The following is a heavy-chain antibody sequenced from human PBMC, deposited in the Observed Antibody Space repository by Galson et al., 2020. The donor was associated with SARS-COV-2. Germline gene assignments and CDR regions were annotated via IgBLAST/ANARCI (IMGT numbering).Heavy chain of an antibody. J-gene: IGHJ3*02. CDR3: ARLHYGEYAPEAFDI. CDR1: GTSISSGSYS. Sequence: SETLSLTCAVSGTSISSGSYSWNWIRQPPGKGLEWIGYISHSGGTYYNPSLKSRVTISGDRSKNQFSLRLSSVTAADTAVYYCARLHYGEYAPEAFDIWGQRTRVTVAS. V-gene: IGHV4-30-2*01. CDR2: ISHSGGT. D-gene: IGHD4-17*01.